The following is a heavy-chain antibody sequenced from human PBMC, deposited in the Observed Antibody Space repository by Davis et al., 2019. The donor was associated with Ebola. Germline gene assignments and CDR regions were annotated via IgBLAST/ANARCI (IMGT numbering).Heavy chain of an antibody. V-gene: IGHV3-23*01. Sequence: GESLQISCAASGFTFSSYAMSWVRQAPGKGLEWVSAISGSGGSTYYADSVKGRVTISRDNSKNTLYLLMDSLRAEDTAVYYCAKSTSSGWYRPIDYWGQGTLVTVSS. CDR3: AKSTSSGWYRPIDY. CDR1: GFTFSSYA. CDR2: ISGSGGST. D-gene: IGHD6-19*01. J-gene: IGHJ4*02.